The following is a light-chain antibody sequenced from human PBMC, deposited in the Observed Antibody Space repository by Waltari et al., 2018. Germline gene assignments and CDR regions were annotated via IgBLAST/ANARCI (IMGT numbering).Light chain of an antibody. CDR3: AVWDDSLIAYV. CDR2: SNN. V-gene: IGLV1-44*01. CDR1: SPNIGSIA. J-gene: IGLJ1*01. Sequence: QSVLTQPPPASGTPGRRVTISCSGSSPNIGSIAVTWFPQLPGTAPKLLIHSNNQQPSGVPDRFSASKSGTSASLAISGLQSDDEADYYCAVWDDSLIAYVFGSGTKVTVL.